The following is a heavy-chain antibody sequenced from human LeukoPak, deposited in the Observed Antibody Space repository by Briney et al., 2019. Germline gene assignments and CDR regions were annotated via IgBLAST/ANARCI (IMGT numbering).Heavy chain of an antibody. CDR1: GYTFPSCD. D-gene: IGHD1-26*01. V-gene: IGHV1-8*03. CDR3: ARGAVGATH. Sequence: GASVKVSCKASGYTFPSCDINWVRQATGQGLEWMGWMNPNSGNTGYAQKFQGRVTITRNTSISTAYMELSSLRPEDTAVYYCARGAVGATHWGQGTLVTVSS. J-gene: IGHJ4*02. CDR2: MNPNSGNT.